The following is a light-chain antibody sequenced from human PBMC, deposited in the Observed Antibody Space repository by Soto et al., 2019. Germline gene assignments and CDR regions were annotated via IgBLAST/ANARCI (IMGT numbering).Light chain of an antibody. V-gene: IGKV3-15*01. J-gene: IGKJ1*01. CDR1: QSVRSN. Sequence: IVMTQSPSTLSVSHGDRATLSCRASQSVRSNLAWYHQRPGQAPRLLIYAASARATGIPARFSGSGSGTEFTLTISSLQPEDFATYYCLQHNSYPQTFGQGTKVDI. CDR3: LQHNSYPQT. CDR2: AAS.